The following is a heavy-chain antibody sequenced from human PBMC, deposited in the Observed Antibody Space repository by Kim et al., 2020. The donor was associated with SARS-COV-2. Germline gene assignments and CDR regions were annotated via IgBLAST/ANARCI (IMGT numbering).Heavy chain of an antibody. V-gene: IGHV3-64D*09. CDR3: VKDKSWIQVLVDY. Sequence: GGSLRLSCSASGFTFSSYAMHWVRQAPGKGLEWVSAISSNGGSTYYADSVKGRFTISRDNSKNTLYLQMSSLRAEDTAVYYCVKDKSWIQVLVDYWGQGTL. D-gene: IGHD5-18*01. CDR2: ISSNGGST. J-gene: IGHJ4*02. CDR1: GFTFSSYA.